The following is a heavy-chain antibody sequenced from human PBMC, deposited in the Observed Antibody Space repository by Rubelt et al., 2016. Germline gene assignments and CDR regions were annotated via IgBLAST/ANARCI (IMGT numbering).Heavy chain of an antibody. CDR2: IYSSGST. CDR1: GGSISSGDYY. CDR3: ARGERWLQFYYYGMDV. D-gene: IGHD5-24*01. V-gene: IGHV4-31*03. J-gene: IGHJ6*02. Sequence: QVQLQESGPGLVKPSETLSLTCPVSGGSISSGDYYWSWIRQHPGTGLEWTGYIYSSGSTYYNPSLKRRLTISVDTPKNQFSLKLGSVTAADTAVYYCARGERWLQFYYYGMDVWGQGTTVTVSS.